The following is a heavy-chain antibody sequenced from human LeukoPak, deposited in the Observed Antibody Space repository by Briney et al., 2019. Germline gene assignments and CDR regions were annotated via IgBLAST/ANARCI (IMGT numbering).Heavy chain of an antibody. CDR3: ARVWGYYYDSSGYSDFDY. D-gene: IGHD3-22*01. Sequence: ASVKVSCKASGYTFTTYGITWVRQVPGQGLEWMGWISAYNGNTNYAQKFQGRVTMTIDTSTSTAYMELRSLKSDDTAVYYCARVWGYYYDSSGYSDFDYWGQGTLVTVSS. J-gene: IGHJ4*02. CDR1: GYTFTTYG. CDR2: ISAYNGNT. V-gene: IGHV1-18*01.